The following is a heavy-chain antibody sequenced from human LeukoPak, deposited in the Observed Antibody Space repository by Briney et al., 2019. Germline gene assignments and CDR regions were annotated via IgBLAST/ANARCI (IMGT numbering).Heavy chain of an antibody. CDR2: INPKSGDI. CDR3: GRDRALAGTAPDAFDI. CDR1: GYTFTVYY. J-gene: IGHJ3*02. Sequence: ASVTVSFRASGYTFTVYYIHWVRQAPGQGLEWRGWINPKSGDIKYTPKFQGRVTMTRDTSISTAYLELTRLRSDDSAVYYCGRDRALAGTAPDAFDIWGQGTMVIVSS. V-gene: IGHV1-2*02. D-gene: IGHD6-19*01.